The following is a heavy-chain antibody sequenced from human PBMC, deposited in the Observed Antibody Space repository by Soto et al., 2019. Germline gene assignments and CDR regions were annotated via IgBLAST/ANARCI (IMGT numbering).Heavy chain of an antibody. J-gene: IGHJ3*02. CDR2: ISSSSSYI. D-gene: IGHD2-21*01. V-gene: IGHV3-21*01. CDR1: GFTFSSYS. CDR3: ARAPLIVIPSYHDAFDI. Sequence: KPVGSLRLSCAASGFTFSSYSMNWVRQAPGKGLEWVSSISSSSSYIYYADSVKGRFTISRDNAKNSLYLQMNSLRAEDTAVYYCARAPLIVIPSYHDAFDIWGQGTMVTVSS.